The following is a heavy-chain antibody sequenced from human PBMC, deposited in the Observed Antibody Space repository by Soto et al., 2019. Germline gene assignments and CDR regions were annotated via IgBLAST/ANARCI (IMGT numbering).Heavy chain of an antibody. D-gene: IGHD4-17*01. CDR3: ARAAYGDYGDY. CDR1: GFTFSSYW. CDR2: INNDGSST. V-gene: IGHV3-74*01. Sequence: EVQLVESGGGLVQPGGSLRLSCAASGFTFSSYWMHWVRQAPEKGLVWVSHINNDGSSTSYADSVKGRFTISRDNAKNTLYLQMNSLRVEDTAVYYCARAAYGDYGDYWGQGTLVTVSS. J-gene: IGHJ4*02.